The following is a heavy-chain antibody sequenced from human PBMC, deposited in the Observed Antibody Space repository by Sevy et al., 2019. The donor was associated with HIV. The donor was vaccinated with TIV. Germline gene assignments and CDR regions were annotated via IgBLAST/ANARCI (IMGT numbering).Heavy chain of an antibody. D-gene: IGHD1-26*01. J-gene: IGHJ3*02. V-gene: IGHV3-30-3*01. CDR1: GFTFSSYA. CDR3: AMGGSLASAFDI. CDR2: ISYDGSNK. Sequence: GGSLRLSCAASGFTFSSYAMHWVRQAPGKGLEWVAVISYDGSNKYYADSVKGRFTISRDNSKNTLYLQMNSLRAEDTAVYYCAMGGSLASAFDIWGQGTMVTVSS.